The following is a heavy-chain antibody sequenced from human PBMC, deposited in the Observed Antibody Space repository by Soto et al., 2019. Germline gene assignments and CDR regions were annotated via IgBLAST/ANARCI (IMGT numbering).Heavy chain of an antibody. CDR3: ARDTAAGNGMDV. D-gene: IGHD6-13*01. V-gene: IGHV4-30-4*01. Sequence: ASETLSLTCTVSGGSISSGDYYWSWIRQPPGKGLEWIGYIYYSGSTYYNPSLKSRVTISVDTSKNQFSLKLSSVTAADTAVYYCARDTAAGNGMDVWGQGTTVTVSS. CDR1: GGSISSGDYY. CDR2: IYYSGST. J-gene: IGHJ6*02.